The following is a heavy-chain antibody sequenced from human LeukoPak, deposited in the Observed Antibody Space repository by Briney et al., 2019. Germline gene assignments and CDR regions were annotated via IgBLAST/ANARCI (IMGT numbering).Heavy chain of an antibody. D-gene: IGHD3-3*01. V-gene: IGHV3-30-3*01. J-gene: IGHJ4*02. CDR2: ISYDGSNK. CDR3: ARGGGYYDFWSGVGYYFDY. CDR1: GFTFSSYA. Sequence: GRSLRLSCAASGFTFSSYAMHWVRQAPGKGLEWVAVISYDGSNKYYADSVKGRFTISRDNSKNTLYLQMNSLRAEDTAVYYCARGGGYYDFWSGVGYYFDYWGQGTLVTVSS.